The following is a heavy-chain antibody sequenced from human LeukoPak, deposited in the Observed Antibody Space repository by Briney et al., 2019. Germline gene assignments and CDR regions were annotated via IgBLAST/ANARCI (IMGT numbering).Heavy chain of an antibody. CDR2: IKQDGSEQ. D-gene: IGHD6-19*01. V-gene: IGHV3-7*01. J-gene: IGHJ4*02. CDR1: GFTFSNYW. CDR3: ARNSGWSVDY. Sequence: PGGSLRLSCAASGFTFSNYWMSWVRQTPGKGLEWVANIKQDGSEQYYVDSMEGRFTVSRDNAKNSLSLQMNSLRADDTAVYYCARNSGWSVDYWGQRALVTVS.